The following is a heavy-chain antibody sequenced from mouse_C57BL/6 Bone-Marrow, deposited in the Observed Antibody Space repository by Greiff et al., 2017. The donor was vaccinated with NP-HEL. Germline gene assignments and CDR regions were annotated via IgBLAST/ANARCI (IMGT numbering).Heavy chain of an antibody. J-gene: IGHJ2*01. V-gene: IGHV14-3*01. CDR3: ASLYDYPYYFEY. CDR2: IDPANGNT. CDR1: GFNFKNTY. D-gene: IGHD2-4*01. Sequence: VQLQQSVAELVRPGASVKLSCTASGFNFKNTYMHWVKQRPEQGLEWIGRIDPANGNTKYAPKFQGKATITADTSSNTAYLQLSSLTSEDTAIYCGASLYDYPYYFEYWGQGTTLTVST.